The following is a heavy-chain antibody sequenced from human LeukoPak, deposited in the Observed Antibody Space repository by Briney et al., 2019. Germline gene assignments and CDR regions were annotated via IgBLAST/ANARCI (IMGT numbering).Heavy chain of an antibody. CDR1: GFVFSTYG. D-gene: IGHD5-18*01. CDR2: ISHDGSNK. V-gene: IGHV3-30*18. J-gene: IGHJ4*02. Sequence: GGSLRLSCAASGFVFSTYGMHWVRQAPGKGLEWVAVISHDGSNKYYVDSVKGRFTISRDNSKNTLYLQMNSLRAEDTAVYYCAKDPARGYSYGNFDYWGQGTLVTVSS. CDR3: AKDPARGYSYGNFDY.